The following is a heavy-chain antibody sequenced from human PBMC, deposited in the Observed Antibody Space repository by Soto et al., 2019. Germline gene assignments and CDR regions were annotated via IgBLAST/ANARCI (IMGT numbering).Heavy chain of an antibody. Sequence: GGSLRLSCAASGFTFDDYAMHWVRQAPGKGLEWVSGISWNSGSIGYADSVKGRFTISRDNAKNSLYLQMNSLRAEDTALYYCAKAGGLDRYYYMDVWGKGTTVTVSS. CDR1: GFTFDDYA. D-gene: IGHD4-17*01. CDR2: ISWNSGSI. V-gene: IGHV3-9*01. J-gene: IGHJ6*03. CDR3: AKAGGLDRYYYMDV.